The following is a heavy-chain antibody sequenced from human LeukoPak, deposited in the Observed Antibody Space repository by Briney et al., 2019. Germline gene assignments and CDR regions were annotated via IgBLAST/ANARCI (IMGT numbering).Heavy chain of an antibody. J-gene: IGHJ4*01. Sequence: ASVKVSCKASGYTFTSYGISWVRQAPGQGLEWMGWISAYNGNTNYAQKLQGRVTMTTDTSTSTAYMELRSLRSDDTAVYYCARDLPQVGAIYFDYWGHGTLVTVSS. D-gene: IGHD1-26*01. CDR1: GYTFTSYG. CDR3: ARDLPQVGAIYFDY. V-gene: IGHV1-18*01. CDR2: ISAYNGNT.